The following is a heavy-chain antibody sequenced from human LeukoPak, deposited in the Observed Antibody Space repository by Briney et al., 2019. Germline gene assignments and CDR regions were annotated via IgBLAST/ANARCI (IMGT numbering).Heavy chain of an antibody. CDR2: INHSGST. CDR1: GGSFSGYY. CDR3: ARASIVYWLRAYYFDY. Sequence: PSETLSLTCAVYGGSFSGYYWSWIRQPPGKGLEWIGEINHSGSTNYNPSLKSRVTISVDTSKNQFSLKLSSVTAADTAVYYCARASIVYWLRAYYFDYWGQGTLSPSPQ. D-gene: IGHD5-12*01. J-gene: IGHJ4*02. V-gene: IGHV4-34*01.